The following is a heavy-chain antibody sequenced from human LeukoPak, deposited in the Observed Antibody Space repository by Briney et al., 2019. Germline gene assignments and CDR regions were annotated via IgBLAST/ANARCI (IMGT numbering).Heavy chain of an antibody. CDR3: ARDWCSSGWYDCYGMDV. CDR2: IYSGGST. J-gene: IGHJ6*02. V-gene: IGHV3-66*01. D-gene: IGHD6-19*01. CDR1: GFTVSSNY. Sequence: PGGSLRLSCAASGFTVSSNYMSWVRQAPGKGLEWGSVIYSGGSTYYADSVKGRFTISRDNSKNTLYLQMNSLRAEDTAVYYCARDWCSSGWYDCYGMDVWGQGTTVTVSS.